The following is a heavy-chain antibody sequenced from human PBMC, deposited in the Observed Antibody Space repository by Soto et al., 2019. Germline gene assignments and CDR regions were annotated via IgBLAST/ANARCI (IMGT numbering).Heavy chain of an antibody. CDR2: IKLDGSEE. CDR3: ARGEYQLPSY. Sequence: GGSLRLSCAASGFTFSGYWMSWVRQAPGKGLEWVANIKLDGSEEYYVDSVKGRFTISRDNAKKSLYLQMNSLRAEDTAVYYCARGEYQLPSYWGQGTLVTVSS. J-gene: IGHJ4*02. CDR1: GFTFSGYW. V-gene: IGHV3-7*01. D-gene: IGHD2-2*01.